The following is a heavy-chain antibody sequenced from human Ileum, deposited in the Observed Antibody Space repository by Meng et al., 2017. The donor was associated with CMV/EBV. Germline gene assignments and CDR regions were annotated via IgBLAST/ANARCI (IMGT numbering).Heavy chain of an antibody. Sequence: GESLKISCVASGFTFSSYGIHWVRQAPGKGLEWVAFIRYDGSYKYYVDSVRGRFTISRDNSRNTLDLQMDSLRPEDTALYYCARDADGTGWHGAGDYWGLGTLVTVSS. CDR1: GFTFSSYG. J-gene: IGHJ4*02. V-gene: IGHV3-30*02. D-gene: IGHD6-19*01. CDR3: ARDADGTGWHGAGDY. CDR2: IRYDGSYK.